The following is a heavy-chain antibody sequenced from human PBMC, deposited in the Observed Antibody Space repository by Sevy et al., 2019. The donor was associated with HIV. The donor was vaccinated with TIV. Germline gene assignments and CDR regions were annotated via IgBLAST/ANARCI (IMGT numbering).Heavy chain of an antibody. CDR1: GFTFSNHF. Sequence: GGSLRLSCAASGFTFSNHFLHWVRQAPGKGLEWVAVISDDGNEKYYTDSVKGRFTISRDNSKNTLYLEMNSLKTEDTALYYCARDPVSYFEYSWAQNWFDPWGQGTLVTVSS. J-gene: IGHJ5*02. V-gene: IGHV3-30*03. CDR2: ISDDGNEK. D-gene: IGHD3-9*01. CDR3: ARDPVSYFEYSWAQNWFDP.